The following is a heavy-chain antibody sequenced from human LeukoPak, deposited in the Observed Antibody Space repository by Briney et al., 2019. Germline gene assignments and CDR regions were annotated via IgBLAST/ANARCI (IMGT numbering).Heavy chain of an antibody. J-gene: IGHJ4*01. D-gene: IGHD3/OR15-3a*01. CDR1: GFTFNSYA. Sequence: GGSLRLSCASSGFTFNSYAMHWVRQAPGKGLEWVAVISYDGSNKYYTDSVKGRFTISRDNSKNTLYLQMNSLRSEDTAVYFCARDSGFSGTQRGEYWGHGTLVTVSS. CDR2: ISYDGSNK. CDR3: ARDSGFSGTQRGEY. V-gene: IGHV3-30*04.